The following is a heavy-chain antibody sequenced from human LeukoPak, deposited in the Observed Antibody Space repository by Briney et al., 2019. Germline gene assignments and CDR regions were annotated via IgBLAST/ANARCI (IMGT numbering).Heavy chain of an antibody. D-gene: IGHD3-22*01. V-gene: IGHV3-9*01. CDR1: GFTFDDYA. Sequence: GGSQRLSCAASGFTFDDYAMHWVRQAPGKGLEWVSGISWNSGSIGYADSVKGRFTISRDNAKNSLYLQMNSLRAEDTALYYCAKDYYYDSSGHFDYWGQGTLVTVSS. J-gene: IGHJ4*02. CDR2: ISWNSGSI. CDR3: AKDYYYDSSGHFDY.